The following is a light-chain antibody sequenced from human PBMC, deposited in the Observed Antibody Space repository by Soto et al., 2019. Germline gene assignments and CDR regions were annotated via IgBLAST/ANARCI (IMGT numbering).Light chain of an antibody. CDR3: QQYGSSPLT. CDR2: GAS. CDR1: QSVSSCY. J-gene: IGKJ4*01. Sequence: EIVLTQSPATLSLSPGERATLSCRASQSVSSCYVAWYQQKPSQPPRIIIYGASSRATGITDRFSGSGSGRDFSVTISRLEPEDFAVYYCQQYGSSPLTFGGGTKVEIK. V-gene: IGKV3-20*01.